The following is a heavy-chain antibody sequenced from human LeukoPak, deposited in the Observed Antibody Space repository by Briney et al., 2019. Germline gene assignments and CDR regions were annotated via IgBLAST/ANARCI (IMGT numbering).Heavy chain of an antibody. V-gene: IGHV4-59*01. CDR3: ARHGKKGIAVAGTLDY. CDR1: GGSISDYS. Sequence: PSETLSLTCTVSGGSISDYSWSWIRQPPGKGLEWIGNIYYSGSANHNPSLKSRVTISRDTSKNQFSLKLTSVTTADTAVYYCARHGKKGIAVAGTLDYWGQGTLVTVSS. CDR2: IYYSGSA. D-gene: IGHD6-19*01. J-gene: IGHJ4*02.